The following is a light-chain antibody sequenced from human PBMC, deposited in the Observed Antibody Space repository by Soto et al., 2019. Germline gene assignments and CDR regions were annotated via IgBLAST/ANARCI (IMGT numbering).Light chain of an antibody. Sequence: QPVLTQPASVSGSPGQSIAFSCTGTSSDVGGYDLVSWYQQQPGKAPKLIIFQVTQRPSGVSNRFSGSKSGNTASLTVSGLQAEDEADYYCCSYASSNTWIFGGGTKLTVL. CDR1: SSDVGGYDL. CDR3: CSYASSNTWI. CDR2: QVT. V-gene: IGLV2-23*02. J-gene: IGLJ2*01.